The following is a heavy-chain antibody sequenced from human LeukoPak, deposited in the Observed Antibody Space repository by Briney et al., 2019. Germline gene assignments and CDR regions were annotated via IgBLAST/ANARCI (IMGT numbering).Heavy chain of an antibody. CDR2: IYSGGST. CDR1: GFTVSSNY. V-gene: IGHV3-66*02. D-gene: IGHD3-22*01. CDR3: ARGLVSSGYWGYFDY. J-gene: IGHJ4*02. Sequence: PGGSLRLSCAASGFTVSSNYMSWVRQAPGKGLEWVSVIYSGGSTYYADSVKGRFTISRDNSKNILYLQMSSLRAEDTAVYYCARGLVSSGYWGYFDYWAREPWSPSPQ.